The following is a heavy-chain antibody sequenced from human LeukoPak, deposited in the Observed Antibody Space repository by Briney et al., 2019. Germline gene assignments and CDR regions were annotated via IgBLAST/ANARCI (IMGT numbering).Heavy chain of an antibody. V-gene: IGHV3-33*01. CDR1: GFTFSSYG. CDR2: IWYDGSNK. J-gene: IGHJ6*02. CDR3: ARDFFDGMDV. Sequence: GGSLRLYCAASGFTFSSYGMHWVRQAPGKGLEWLAVIWYDGSNKYYADSVKGRFTISRDNSKNTLYLQMNSLRAEDTAVYYCARDFFDGMDVWGQGTTVTVSS. D-gene: IGHD3-3*01.